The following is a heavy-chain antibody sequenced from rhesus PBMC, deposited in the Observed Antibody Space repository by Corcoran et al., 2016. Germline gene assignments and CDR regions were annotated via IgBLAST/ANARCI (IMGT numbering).Heavy chain of an antibody. J-gene: IGHJ6*01. CDR1: GASISSYW. Sequence: QVQLQESGPGLVKPSETLSLTCAVSGASISSYWWSWIRQPPGKGLEGIGEINGNSGTTNTNPPPKIRVTISKAPSKNPFSLKLSSVTAADTAVYYCARNGGGYSYRDYYGLDSWGQGVVVTVSS. CDR2: INGNSGTT. V-gene: IGHV4-80*01. D-gene: IGHD5-12*01. CDR3: ARNGGGYSYRDYYGLDS.